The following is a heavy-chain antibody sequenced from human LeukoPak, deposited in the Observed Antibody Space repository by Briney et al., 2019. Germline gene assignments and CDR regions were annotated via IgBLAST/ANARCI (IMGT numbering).Heavy chain of an antibody. Sequence: PGGSLRLSCAASGFTFNNFAMSWVRQAPGKGLDWVSGLSGSGSSTYYADSVKGRFTISRDNSNSTLYLQMNSLRAEDTSVYYCAKRPKSGNIWIVFWGQGTLVTVS. J-gene: IGHJ4*02. V-gene: IGHV3-23*01. CDR3: AKRPKSGNIWIVF. D-gene: IGHD1-1*01. CDR2: LSGSGSST. CDR1: GFTFNNFA.